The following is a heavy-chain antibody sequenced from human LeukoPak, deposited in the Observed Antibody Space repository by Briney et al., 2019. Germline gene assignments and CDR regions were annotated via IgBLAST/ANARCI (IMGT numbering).Heavy chain of an antibody. CDR2: INEDGSQK. CDR1: GFTFSRNW. V-gene: IGHV3-7*01. D-gene: IGHD3-16*01. CDR3: ARLFGTVTTYDF. Sequence: GGSLRLSCEASGFTFSRNWMSWVRQAPGKGLDWVASINEDGSQKYYVDSVRGRFTITRDSTKNSLYLQMTSLGAEDTAVYYCARLFGTVTTYDFWGQGTLVTVSS. J-gene: IGHJ4*02.